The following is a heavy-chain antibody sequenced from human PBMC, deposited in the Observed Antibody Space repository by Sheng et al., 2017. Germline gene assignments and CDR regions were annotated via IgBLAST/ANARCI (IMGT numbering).Heavy chain of an antibody. D-gene: IGHD2-2*02. Sequence: QEQLVQSGAEVKKPGASVKVSCKASGYTFTDFYMHWVRQAPGQGLEWMGWIHPNSGDTNYAQKFQGRVTMTTDTSISTAYMELTRLRSDDTALYYCARTIPFDHWGQGTLVT. J-gene: IGHJ4*02. CDR1: GYTFTDFY. V-gene: IGHV1-2*02. CDR2: IHPNSGDT. CDR3: ARTIPFDH.